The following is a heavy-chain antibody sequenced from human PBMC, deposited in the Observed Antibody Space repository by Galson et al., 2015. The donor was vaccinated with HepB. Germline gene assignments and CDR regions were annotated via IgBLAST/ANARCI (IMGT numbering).Heavy chain of an antibody. V-gene: IGHV1-46*01. CDR3: ARDPRFDIVVVPAAIGEEFWFDP. Sequence: SVKVSCKASGYTFTSYYMHWVRQAPGQGLEWMGIINPSGGSTSYAQKFQGGVTMTRDTSTSTVYMELSSLRSEDTAVYYCARDPRFDIVVVPAAIGEEFWFDPWGQGTLVTVSS. J-gene: IGHJ5*02. D-gene: IGHD2-2*02. CDR2: INPSGGST. CDR1: GYTFTSYY.